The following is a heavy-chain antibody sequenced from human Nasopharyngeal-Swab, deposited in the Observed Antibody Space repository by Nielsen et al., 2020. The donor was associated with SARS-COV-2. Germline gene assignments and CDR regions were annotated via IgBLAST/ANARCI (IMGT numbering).Heavy chain of an antibody. J-gene: IGHJ4*02. CDR1: GFPFNFYA. CDR2: ISSDGANQ. D-gene: IGHD7-27*01. V-gene: IGHV3-30*03. Sequence: GGSLRLSCTVSGFPFNFYAIHWVRQAPGKGLEWVALISSDGANQHYGDPVKGRFTVSRDTSRNTVHLQMNSLRGEDTAMYYYAREDNWGFDTWGQGTPVTVSS. CDR3: AREDNWGFDT.